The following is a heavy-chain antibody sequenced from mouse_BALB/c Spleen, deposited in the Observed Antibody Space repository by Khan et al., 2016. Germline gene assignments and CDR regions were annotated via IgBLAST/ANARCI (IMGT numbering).Heavy chain of an antibody. J-gene: IGHJ4*01. CDR3: ARDGWGYYAMDY. D-gene: IGHD2-2*01. Sequence: QVQLKESGPGLVAPSQSLSITCTVSGFSLIAYGVNWVRQPPGKSLEWLGKIWGDGTTDYNSALKSRLNITKDNSKSKVFLKMNRLQTDDTARYYCARDGWGYYAMDYWGQGTSVTVSS. CDR1: GFSLIAYG. V-gene: IGHV2-6-7*01. CDR2: IWGDGTT.